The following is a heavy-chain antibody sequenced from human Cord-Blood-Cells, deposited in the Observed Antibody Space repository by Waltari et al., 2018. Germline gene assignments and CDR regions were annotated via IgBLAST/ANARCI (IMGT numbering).Heavy chain of an antibody. CDR1: GDSVSSTRAA. Sequence: QVQLQQSGPGQVKPSQTLSLTCAFSGDSVSSTRAAWTWTRRSTSRGLEWLGRTYYRSKWYNDYAVSVKSRITINPDTSKNQFSLQLNSVTPEDTAVYYCARAHLSGSDAFDIWGQGTMVTVSS. J-gene: IGHJ3*02. V-gene: IGHV6-1*01. D-gene: IGHD6-19*01. CDR3: ARAHLSGSDAFDI. CDR2: TYYRSKWYN.